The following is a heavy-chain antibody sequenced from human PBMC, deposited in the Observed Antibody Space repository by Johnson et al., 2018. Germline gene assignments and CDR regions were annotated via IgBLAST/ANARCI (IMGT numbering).Heavy chain of an antibody. J-gene: IGHJ1*01. V-gene: IGHV4-39*07. CDR1: GGSITSSSYY. CDR2: IYYSGST. CDR3: ARVGAGAGTLEYVHH. Sequence: QVQLQESGPGLVKPSETLSLTCTVPGGSITSSSYYWGWIRQPPGKGLGWIGSIYYSGSTYYNPSLKSRVTISVDTSRNQFSRKLNSVTAADTAVYFCARVGAGAGTLEYVHHWGQGTLVTVSS. D-gene: IGHD6-19*01.